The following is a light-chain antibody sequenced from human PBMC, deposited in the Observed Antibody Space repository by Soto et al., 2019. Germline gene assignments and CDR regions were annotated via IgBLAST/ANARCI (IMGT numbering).Light chain of an antibody. Sequence: EIVLTQSPATLSLSPGDRATLSCRASQSVSSYLAWYQQKPGQAPRLLIYDASNRATGIPARFSGSGSGTDFTLTISSLEPEDCAVYYCQQRSNWWTFGQGTKVEIK. J-gene: IGKJ1*01. CDR2: DAS. V-gene: IGKV3-11*01. CDR1: QSVSSY. CDR3: QQRSNWWT.